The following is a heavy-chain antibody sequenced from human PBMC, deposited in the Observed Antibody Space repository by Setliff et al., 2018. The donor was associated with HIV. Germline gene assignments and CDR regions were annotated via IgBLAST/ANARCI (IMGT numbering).Heavy chain of an antibody. Sequence: GGSLRLSCAASGFVFTDHSFHWVRQAPGEGLEWLSYISATGTTVSYADSVRGQFIISRDSVRNELYLQMKRLRVEDTALYYCARDQLRVPERWDFDFWGQGTLVTVSS. CDR2: ISATGTTV. D-gene: IGHD1-26*01. J-gene: IGHJ4*02. CDR1: GFVFTDHS. V-gene: IGHV3-48*01. CDR3: ARDQLRVPERWDFDF.